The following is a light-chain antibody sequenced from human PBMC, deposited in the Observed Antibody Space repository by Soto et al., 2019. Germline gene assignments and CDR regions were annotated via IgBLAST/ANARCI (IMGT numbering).Light chain of an antibody. J-gene: IGKJ1*01. Sequence: LLTQSPATLSLSPGESATLSCRASQTVSSKLAWYQQKPGQAPRLLIYDSSKRATGVPGRFSGSVSRTDFPLTISSLEPDDFAVYYCQQRSSWPTFGQGX. CDR3: QQRSSWPT. CDR1: QTVSSK. V-gene: IGKV3-11*01. CDR2: DSS.